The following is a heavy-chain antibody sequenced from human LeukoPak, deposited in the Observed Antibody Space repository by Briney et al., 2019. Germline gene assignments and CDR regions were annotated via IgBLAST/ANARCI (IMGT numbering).Heavy chain of an antibody. CDR1: GGSISSYY. Sequence: SETLSLTCTVSGGSISSYYWSWIRQPPGKGLEWIGYIYHSGSTNYNPSLKSRVSISVDTSKNQFSLKLSSVTAADTAVYYCARANSSLYYDSSGYWDYWGQGILVTVSS. CDR2: IYHSGST. D-gene: IGHD3-22*01. V-gene: IGHV4-59*01. J-gene: IGHJ4*02. CDR3: ARANSSLYYDSSGYWDY.